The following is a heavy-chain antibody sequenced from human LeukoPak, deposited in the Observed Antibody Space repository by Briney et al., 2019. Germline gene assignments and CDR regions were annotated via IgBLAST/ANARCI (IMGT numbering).Heavy chain of an antibody. CDR1: GYSISSGYY. V-gene: IGHV4-38-2*02. J-gene: IGHJ5*02. Sequence: SETLSLTCTVSGYSISSGYYWGWIRQPPGKGLEWIANIYHSGNTYYNPSLKSRVTISVDTSRNQFSLKLSSVTAADTAVYYCALQPARRLSWFEPWGQGTLVTVSS. D-gene: IGHD2-2*01. CDR3: ALQPARRLSWFEP. CDR2: IYHSGNT.